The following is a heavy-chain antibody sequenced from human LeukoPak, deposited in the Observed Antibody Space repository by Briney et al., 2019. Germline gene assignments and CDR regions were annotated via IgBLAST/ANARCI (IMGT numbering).Heavy chain of an antibody. J-gene: IGHJ5*02. CDR3: AREAARGVSP. Sequence: PSETLSLTCAVYGGSFSGYYWSWIRQPPGKGLEWTGEINHSGSTNYNPSLKSRVTISVDTSKNQFSLKLSSVTAADTAVYYCAREAARGVSPWGQGTLVTVSS. CDR2: INHSGST. D-gene: IGHD6-6*01. V-gene: IGHV4-34*01. CDR1: GGSFSGYY.